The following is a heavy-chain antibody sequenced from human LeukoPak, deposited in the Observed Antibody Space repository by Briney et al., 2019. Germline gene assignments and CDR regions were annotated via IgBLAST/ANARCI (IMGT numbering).Heavy chain of an antibody. CDR2: INHSGST. Sequence: RTSETLSLTCAVYGGSFSGYYWSWIRQPPGKGLEWIGEINHSGSTNYNPSLKSRVTISVDTSKNQFSLKLSSVTAADTAVYYCARARFGIAVADQNYWYFDLWGRGTLVTVSS. V-gene: IGHV4-34*01. D-gene: IGHD6-19*01. CDR3: ARARFGIAVADQNYWYFDL. J-gene: IGHJ2*01. CDR1: GGSFSGYY.